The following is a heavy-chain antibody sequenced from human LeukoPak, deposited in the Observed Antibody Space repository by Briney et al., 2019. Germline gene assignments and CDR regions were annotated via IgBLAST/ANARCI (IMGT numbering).Heavy chain of an antibody. CDR1: GLTFSSYA. CDR2: ISGSGGST. Sequence: PGGSLRLSCAASGLTFSSYAMSWVRQAPGKGLEWVSAISGSGGSTYYADSVKGRFTISRDNSKNTLYLQMNSLRAEDTAVYYCAKSLGAYYYGSGSYYNFDYWGQGTLVTVSS. J-gene: IGHJ4*02. D-gene: IGHD3-10*01. V-gene: IGHV3-23*01. CDR3: AKSLGAYYYGSGSYYNFDY.